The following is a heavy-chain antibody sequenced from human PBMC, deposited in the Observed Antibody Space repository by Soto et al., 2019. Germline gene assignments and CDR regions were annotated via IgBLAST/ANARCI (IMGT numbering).Heavy chain of an antibody. CDR1: GGSFSGYY. J-gene: IGHJ4*02. CDR2: INHSGST. Sequence: QVQLQQWGAGLLKPSETLSLTCAVYGGSFSGYYWSWIRQPPGKVLEWIGEINHSGSTNYNPSLKSRFTISVDTSKNQFSLKLSSVTAADTAVYYCASVYYDSSGYYSFDYWGQGTLVTVSS. CDR3: ASVYYDSSGYYSFDY. D-gene: IGHD3-22*01. V-gene: IGHV4-34*01.